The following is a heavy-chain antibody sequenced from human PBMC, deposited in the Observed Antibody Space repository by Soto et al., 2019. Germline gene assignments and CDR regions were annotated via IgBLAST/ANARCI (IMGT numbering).Heavy chain of an antibody. CDR2: IGSGGSFI. CDR3: VRLYDSSGYYYFDY. Sequence: GGSLRLSCAASGFTFSRYSMNWVRQAPGRGPEWVSSIGSGGSFIYYADSLKGRLTISRDNAKNSLYLQMTSLRAEDTAVYYCVRLYDSSGYYYFDYWGQGTPVTVSS. J-gene: IGHJ4*01. CDR1: GFTFSRYS. V-gene: IGHV3-21*01. D-gene: IGHD3-22*01.